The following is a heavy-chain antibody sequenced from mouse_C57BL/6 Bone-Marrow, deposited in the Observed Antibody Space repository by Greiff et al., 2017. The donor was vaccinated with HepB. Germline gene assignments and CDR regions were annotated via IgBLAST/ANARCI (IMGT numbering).Heavy chain of an antibody. CDR2: IDPSDSET. D-gene: IGHD2-3*01. Sequence: QVHVKQPGAELVRPGSSVKLSCKASGYTFTSYWMHWVKQRPIQGLEWIGNIDPSDSETHYNQKFKDKATLTVDKSSSTTYMQLSSLTSEDSAVYYCAREDGYYGFFFDYWGQGTTLTVSS. CDR3: AREDGYYGFFFDY. CDR1: GYTFTSYW. V-gene: IGHV1-52*01. J-gene: IGHJ2*01.